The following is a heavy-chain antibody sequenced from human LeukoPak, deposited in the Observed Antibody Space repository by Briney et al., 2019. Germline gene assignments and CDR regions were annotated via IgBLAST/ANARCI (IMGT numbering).Heavy chain of an antibody. J-gene: IGHJ5*02. CDR2: IYNSGST. V-gene: IGHV4-4*07. CDR3: ARDSGTPGEVKFDP. CDR1: GGSISSYY. D-gene: IGHD3-10*01. Sequence: SETLSRTCTVSGGSISSYYWSWIRQPAGKGLEWIGRIYNSGSTTYNPSLKSRVTMSVDTSKNQFSLNLSSVTAADTAVYYCARDSGTPGEVKFDPWGQGTLVTVSS.